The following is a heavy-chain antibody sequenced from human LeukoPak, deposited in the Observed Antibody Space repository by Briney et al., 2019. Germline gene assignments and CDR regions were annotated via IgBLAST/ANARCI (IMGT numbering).Heavy chain of an antibody. CDR1: GGSISGTSYY. Sequence: SETLSLTCTVSGGSISGTSYYWGWIRQPPGKGLEWIGSIYYSGSTYYNPSLKSRVTISVDTSKNQFSLKLSSVTAADTAVYYCARGNSYYDSSDYFPWESFQHWGQGTLVTVSS. J-gene: IGHJ1*01. V-gene: IGHV4-39*07. CDR2: IYYSGST. CDR3: ARGNSYYDSSDYFPWESFQH. D-gene: IGHD3-22*01.